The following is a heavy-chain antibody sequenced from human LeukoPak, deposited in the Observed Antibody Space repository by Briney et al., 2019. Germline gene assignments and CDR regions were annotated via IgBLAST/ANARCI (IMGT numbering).Heavy chain of an antibody. CDR2: ISGSGGST. D-gene: IGHD5-18*01. CDR1: GFTFSSYA. CDR3: TALDTAMVTGVDY. J-gene: IGHJ4*02. V-gene: IGHV3-23*01. Sequence: GGSLRLSCAASGFTFSSYAMSWVRQAPGKGLEWVSAISGSGGSTYYAAPVKGRFTISRDDSKNTLYLQMNSLKTEDTAVYYCTALDTAMVTGVDYWGQGTLVTVSS.